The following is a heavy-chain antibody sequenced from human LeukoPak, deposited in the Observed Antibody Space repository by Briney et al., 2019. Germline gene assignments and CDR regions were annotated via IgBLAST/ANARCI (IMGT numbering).Heavy chain of an antibody. V-gene: IGHV3-23*01. CDR2: ISGSGGSGGST. CDR1: GFTFSNYA. CDR3: AKDPSDY. J-gene: IGHJ4*02. Sequence: GGSLRLSCVASGFTFSNYAMAWVRQAPGKGLEWVSTISGSGGSGGSTYYADSVKGRFTISRDNSKNTLYLQMNSLRAEDTAVYYCAKDPSDYWGQGTLVTVSS.